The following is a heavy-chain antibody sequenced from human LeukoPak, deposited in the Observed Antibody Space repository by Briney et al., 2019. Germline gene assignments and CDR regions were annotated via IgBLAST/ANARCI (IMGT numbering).Heavy chain of an antibody. Sequence: ASVKVSCKASGHTFTSYGISWVRQAPGQGLEWMGWISAYNGNTNYAQKLQGRVTMTTDTSTSTAYMELRSLRSDDTAVYYCARDQRDDYDILTGYFGRDYYYGMDVWGQGTTVTVSS. CDR2: ISAYNGNT. D-gene: IGHD3-9*01. V-gene: IGHV1-18*01. CDR1: GHTFTSYG. CDR3: ARDQRDDYDILTGYFGRDYYYGMDV. J-gene: IGHJ6*02.